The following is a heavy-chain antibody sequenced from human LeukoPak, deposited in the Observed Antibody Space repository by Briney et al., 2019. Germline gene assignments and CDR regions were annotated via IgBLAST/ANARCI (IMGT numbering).Heavy chain of an antibody. V-gene: IGHV4-59*01. D-gene: IGHD5-24*01. CDR1: GGSISSYY. CDR3: ARADTFDGPTDY. CDR2: IYYSGST. J-gene: IGHJ4*02. Sequence: SETLSLTCTVSGGSISSYYWSWIRQPPGKGLEWIGYIYYSGSTNYNPSPKSRVTISVDTSKNQSSLKLSSVTAADTAVYYCARADTFDGPTDYWGQGTLVTVSS.